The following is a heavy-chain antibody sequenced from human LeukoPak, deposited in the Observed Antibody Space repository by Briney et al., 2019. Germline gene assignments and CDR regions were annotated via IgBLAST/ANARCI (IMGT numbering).Heavy chain of an antibody. CDR2: VHLDGRT. V-gene: IGHV4-4*02. Sequence: PSETLSLTCGVSGGSVINTNWWTWVHQPPGKVLEWIGEVHLDGRTNYNPSLESRLTMSVDVSENQVSLKLTSVTAADTAVYYCAREGGFYRPLDYSGQGTLVTVSS. CDR1: GGSVINTNW. J-gene: IGHJ4*02. D-gene: IGHD3-3*01. CDR3: AREGGFYRPLDY.